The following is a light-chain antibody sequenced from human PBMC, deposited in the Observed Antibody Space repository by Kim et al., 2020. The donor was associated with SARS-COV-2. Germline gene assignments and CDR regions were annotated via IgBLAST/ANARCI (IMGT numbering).Light chain of an antibody. Sequence: ASVKLTCTLSSVHSSYAIAWHQQQPEKGPRYLMKLNSDGSHSKGDGIPDRFSGSSSGAERYLTISSLQSEDEADYSCQTWGTGIQVFGGGTQLTVL. V-gene: IGLV4-69*01. CDR3: QTWGTGIQV. CDR2: LNSDGSH. J-gene: IGLJ2*01. CDR1: SVHSSYA.